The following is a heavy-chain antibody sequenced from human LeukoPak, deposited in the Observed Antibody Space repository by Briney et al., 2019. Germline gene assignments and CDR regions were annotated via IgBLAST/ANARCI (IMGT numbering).Heavy chain of an antibody. CDR2: IYYSGST. D-gene: IGHD3-10*01. J-gene: IGHJ5*02. Sequence: SETLSLTCTVSGGSISSYYWSWIRQPPGKGLEWIGYIYYSGSTNYNPSLKSRVTISVDTSKNQFSLKLNSVTAADTAVYYCARANYYGLGSYQNWFDPWGQGTLVTVSS. V-gene: IGHV4-59*01. CDR1: GGSISSYY. CDR3: ARANYYGLGSYQNWFDP.